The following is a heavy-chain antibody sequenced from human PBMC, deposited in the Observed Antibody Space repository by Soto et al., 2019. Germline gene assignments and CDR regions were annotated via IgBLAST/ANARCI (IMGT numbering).Heavy chain of an antibody. J-gene: IGHJ4*02. V-gene: IGHV1-58*01. CDR2: IVVGSGNT. Sequence: SVKVSCKASGFTFTSSAVQWVRQARGQRLEWIGWIVVGSGNTNYAQKFQERVTISRDDSKSIAYLQMNSLKTEDTAVYYCTRPAEPHWYFDYWGQGTLVTVSS. CDR3: TRPAEPHWYFDY. D-gene: IGHD2-2*01. CDR1: GFTFTSSA.